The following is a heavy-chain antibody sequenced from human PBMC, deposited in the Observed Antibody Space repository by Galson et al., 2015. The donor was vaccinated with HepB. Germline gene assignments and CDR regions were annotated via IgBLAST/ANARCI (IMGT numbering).Heavy chain of an antibody. Sequence: TLSLTCAVSGDSISSGDNSWSWIRQPPGKGLEWIGYMYHSGSTLYTPSLKTRVVVSVDRSKNHFSLKLSSVTAADTAMYYCARGSRGSGSFPFDYWGQGILVTVSS. CDR2: MYHSGST. CDR1: GDSISSGDNS. D-gene: IGHD3-10*01. V-gene: IGHV4-30-2*01. J-gene: IGHJ4*02. CDR3: ARGSRGSGSFPFDY.